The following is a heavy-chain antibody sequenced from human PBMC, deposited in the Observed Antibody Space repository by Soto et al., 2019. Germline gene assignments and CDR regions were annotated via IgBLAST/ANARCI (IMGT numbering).Heavy chain of an antibody. CDR1: GGTFSSYA. V-gene: IGHV1-69*13. Sequence: ASVKVSCKASGGTFSSYAISWVRQAPGQGLEWMGGIIPIFGTANYAQKFQGRVTITADESTSTAYMELSSLRSEDTAVYYCARHWGEVARLDYWGQGTLVTVSS. J-gene: IGHJ4*02. CDR2: IIPIFGTA. CDR3: ARHWGEVARLDY. D-gene: IGHD5-12*01.